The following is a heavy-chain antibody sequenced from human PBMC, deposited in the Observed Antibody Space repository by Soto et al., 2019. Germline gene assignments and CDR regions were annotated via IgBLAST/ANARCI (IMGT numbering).Heavy chain of an antibody. Sequence: VQLQESGPALVKPSQTLSLTCTISGGSISRGGYYWSWIRQHPGKGMEWIGYIYYSGSTYYNPSLKSRVTISVDTSKTQFSLRLSSVTAADTALYYCARGPDTAMAPSFFDYWGQGTLVTVSS. J-gene: IGHJ4*02. D-gene: IGHD5-18*01. CDR1: GGSISRGGYY. CDR3: ARGPDTAMAPSFFDY. CDR2: IYYSGST. V-gene: IGHV4-31*03.